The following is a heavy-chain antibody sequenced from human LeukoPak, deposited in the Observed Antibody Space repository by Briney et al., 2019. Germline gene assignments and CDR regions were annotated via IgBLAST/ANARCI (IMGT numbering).Heavy chain of an antibody. CDR1: GFSFSAYW. J-gene: IGHJ4*02. D-gene: IGHD2-15*01. CDR3: ARFGYVAAVDL. V-gene: IGHV3-7*01. Sequence: GGSLRLSCAASGFSFSAYWMTWVRQAPGTGLEWVANINPAGTETYYVDPVKGRFTISRDNAKNLLYLQMNSLRAEDTAVYYCARFGYVAAVDLWGQGALVTVSS. CDR2: INPAGTET.